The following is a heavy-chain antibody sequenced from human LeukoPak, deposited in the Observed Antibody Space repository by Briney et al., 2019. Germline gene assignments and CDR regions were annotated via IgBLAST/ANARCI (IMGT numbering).Heavy chain of an antibody. Sequence: GGSLRLSCTASGFAFDSYEMNWVRQVPGKGLEWISFISGSGSTMFYADSVKGRFTISRDNAKNSLYLQMNSLRVEDTAIYYCARGFIMIRGVIVYWGRGTLVTVSS. CDR2: ISGSGSTM. D-gene: IGHD3-10*01. J-gene: IGHJ4*02. CDR3: ARGFIMIRGVIVY. CDR1: GFAFDSYE. V-gene: IGHV3-48*03.